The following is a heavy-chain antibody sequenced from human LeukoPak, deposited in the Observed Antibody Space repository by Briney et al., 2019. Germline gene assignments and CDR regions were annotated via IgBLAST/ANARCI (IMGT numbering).Heavy chain of an antibody. Sequence: GGSLGLSCAASGVSFSTTWMHWVRQAPGKGLMWVSHVSSDGSRTYADSVKGRFTVSRDTNKDMVYLQMSSLRAEDTAVYYCATDGAYGLTHWGQGTLVTVSS. J-gene: IGHJ4*02. D-gene: IGHD3-16*01. CDR1: GVSFSTTW. V-gene: IGHV3-74*01. CDR3: ATDGAYGLTH. CDR2: VSSDGSRT.